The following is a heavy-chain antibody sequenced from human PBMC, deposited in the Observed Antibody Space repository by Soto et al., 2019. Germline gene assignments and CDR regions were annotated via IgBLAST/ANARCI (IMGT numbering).Heavy chain of an antibody. CDR3: ARDGIAVAGKRWAI. Sequence: ASVKVSCKASGYTFTSYAMHWVRQALGQGLEWMGWISAYNGNTNYAQKLQGRVTMTTDTSTSTAYMELRSLRSDDTAVYYCARDGIAVAGKRWAIWGQGTMVTVSS. CDR1: GYTFTSYA. J-gene: IGHJ3*02. V-gene: IGHV1-18*01. D-gene: IGHD6-19*01. CDR2: ISAYNGNT.